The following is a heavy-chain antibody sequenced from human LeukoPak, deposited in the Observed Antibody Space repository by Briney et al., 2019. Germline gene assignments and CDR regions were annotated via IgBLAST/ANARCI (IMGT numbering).Heavy chain of an antibody. V-gene: IGHV3-53*01. D-gene: IGHD3-16*01. CDR2: IYSGGST. CDR3: ARDLGGDFDS. Sequence: GSLRLSCAASGFTVSSDYMSWVRQAPGKGLEWVSLIYSGGSTYYADSVKGRFTFSRDNSKNTLYLQMNSLRAEDTAVYYCARDLGGDFDSWGQGTLVTVSS. J-gene: IGHJ4*02. CDR1: GFTVSSDY.